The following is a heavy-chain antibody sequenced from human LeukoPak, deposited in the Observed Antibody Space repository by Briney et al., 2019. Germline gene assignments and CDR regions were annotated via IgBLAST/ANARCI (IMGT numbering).Heavy chain of an antibody. CDR1: GYSFTNYA. J-gene: IGHJ4*02. CDR3: ARVQGYDWVPYYFDY. Sequence: GASVKVSCKASGYSFTNYALHWVRQAPGQGLEWMGWISAYNGNTNYAQKLQGRVTMTTDTSTSTAYMELRSLRSDDTAVYYCARVQGYDWVPYYFDYWGQGTLVTVSS. D-gene: IGHD5-12*01. CDR2: ISAYNGNT. V-gene: IGHV1-18*01.